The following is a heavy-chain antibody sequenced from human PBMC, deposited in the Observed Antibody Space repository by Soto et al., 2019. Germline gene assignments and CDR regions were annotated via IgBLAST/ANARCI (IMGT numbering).Heavy chain of an antibody. D-gene: IGHD3-10*01. Sequence: QVQVVQSGGEVRSPGSSVKVSCKASGDTFKNCVISWVRQARGQGLEWMGGIIPLFGTTDFAQRFQGRLTITTDESTTTAYMELSRLRSEDTATYYCAAELGFGKLSVVWGQGTTVIVSS. J-gene: IGHJ6*02. CDR3: AAELGFGKLSVV. CDR2: IIPLFGTT. V-gene: IGHV1-69*01. CDR1: GDTFKNCV.